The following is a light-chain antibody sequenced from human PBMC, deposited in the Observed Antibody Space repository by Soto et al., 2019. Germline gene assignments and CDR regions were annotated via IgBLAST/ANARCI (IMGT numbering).Light chain of an antibody. J-gene: IGKJ1*01. CDR1: QSVSSN. CDR3: QQYNNWPPT. CDR2: GAS. V-gene: IGKV3-15*01. Sequence: EIVMTQSPATLSVSPGERATLSCRASQSVSSNLAWYQQKPGQAPRLLMYGASTRATGIPARFSGSGSGTEFTLTISSLQSEDFAVHYCQQYNNWPPTFGQGTKVEIK.